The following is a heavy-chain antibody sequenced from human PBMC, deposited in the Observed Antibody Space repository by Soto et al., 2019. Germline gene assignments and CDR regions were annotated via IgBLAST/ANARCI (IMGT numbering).Heavy chain of an antibody. V-gene: IGHV3-74*01. CDR2: INSGGSSI. Sequence: EVQLVESGGGVVQPGGSLRLSCAASGFSFSTWMHWVRQAPGKGLVWLSRINSGGSSITYADSVKGRFIVSRDNAKNTLYLQINSLTAEDTAVYYCTRGASGYGNFDYWGQGVLLTVSS. D-gene: IGHD5-12*01. CDR3: TRGASGYGNFDY. J-gene: IGHJ4*02. CDR1: GFSFSTW.